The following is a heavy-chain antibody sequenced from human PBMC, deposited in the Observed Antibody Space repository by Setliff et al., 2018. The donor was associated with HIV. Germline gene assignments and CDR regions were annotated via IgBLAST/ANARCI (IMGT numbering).Heavy chain of an antibody. D-gene: IGHD6-13*01. CDR2: IIPMLGAA. J-gene: IGHJ6*03. CDR3: AREPGRGSSWYVGFSYYYYYMDV. V-gene: IGHV1-69*13. Sequence: SVKVSCKASGGSLSTHTIGWVRQAPGQGLEWMGGIIPMLGAATHAQKFQGRVTITADESTSTTYMELNSLRSEDTAVYYCAREPGRGSSWYVGFSYYYYYMDVWGKGTTVTVSS. CDR1: GGSLSTHT.